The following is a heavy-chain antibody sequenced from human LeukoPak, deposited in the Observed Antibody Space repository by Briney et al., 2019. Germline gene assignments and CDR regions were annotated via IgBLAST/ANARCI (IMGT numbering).Heavy chain of an antibody. J-gene: IGHJ6*02. V-gene: IGHV4-31*03. CDR2: MYYSGST. CDR1: GDSISRGDYY. CDR3: VGLTYYYALDV. Sequence: SETLSLTCTVSGDSISRGDYYWGWIRQHPGKGLEWIGFMYYSGSTYYNPSLKSRVTISVDTSKNQFSLQLSSVTAADTAVYYCVGLTYYYALDVWGQGTTVTVSS.